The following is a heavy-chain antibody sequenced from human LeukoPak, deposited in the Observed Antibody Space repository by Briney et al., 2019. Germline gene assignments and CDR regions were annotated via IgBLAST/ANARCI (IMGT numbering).Heavy chain of an antibody. CDR2: MNPNSGNT. J-gene: IGHJ5*02. D-gene: IGHD2-21*02. CDR1: GYTFTSYD. CDR3: ARAYCGGDCYWDWFDP. Sequence: ASVKVSCKASGYTFTSYDINWVRQATGQGLEWMGWMNPNSGNTGYAQKFQGRVTMTRNTSISTAYMELSSLRSEDTAVYYCARAYCGGDCYWDWFDPWGQGTLVTVSS. V-gene: IGHV1-8*02.